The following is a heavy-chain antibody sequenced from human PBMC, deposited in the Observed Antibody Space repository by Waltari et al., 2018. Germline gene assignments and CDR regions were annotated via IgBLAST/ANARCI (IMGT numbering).Heavy chain of an antibody. J-gene: IGHJ6*02. CDR3: AKYAYTNGLDV. CDR1: GLNFGDYW. CDR2: IDKEGNEK. Sequence: DVQLVESGGGLVQPEGSLRLSCAASGLNFGDYWMSWVRQAPGKGLECVATIDKEGNEKDYVDSVKGRFTISRDNAKNSLYLQMSSLRAGDTALYYCAKYAYTNGLDVWGQGTTVTVSS. D-gene: IGHD3-16*01. V-gene: IGHV3-7*01.